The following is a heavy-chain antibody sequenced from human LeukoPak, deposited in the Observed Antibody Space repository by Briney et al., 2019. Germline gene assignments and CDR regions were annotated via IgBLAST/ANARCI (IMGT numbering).Heavy chain of an antibody. Sequence: PGGSLRLSCAASGFTFSSYGMHWVRQAPGKGLEWVAVISYDGSNKYYADSVKGRFTISRDNSKNTLYLQMNSLRAEDTAVYYCARYPSVAATGWGHWFDHWGKGTLVTVSS. V-gene: IGHV3-30*03. J-gene: IGHJ5*02. CDR3: ARYPSVAATGWGHWFDH. D-gene: IGHD6-13*01. CDR1: GFTFSSYG. CDR2: ISYDGSNK.